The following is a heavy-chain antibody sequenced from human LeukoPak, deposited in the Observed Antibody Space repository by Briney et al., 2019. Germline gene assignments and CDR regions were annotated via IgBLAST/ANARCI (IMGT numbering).Heavy chain of an antibody. V-gene: IGHV4-61*02. Sequence: SETLSLTCTVSGGSISSGSYYWSWIRQPAGKGLEWIGRIYTSGSTNYNPSLKSRVTISVDTSKNQFSLKLSSVTAADTAVYYCARAGYCSGGSCYRHFDYWGQGTLVTVSS. CDR3: ARAGYCSGGSCYRHFDY. J-gene: IGHJ4*02. CDR2: IYTSGST. CDR1: GGSISSGSYY. D-gene: IGHD2-15*01.